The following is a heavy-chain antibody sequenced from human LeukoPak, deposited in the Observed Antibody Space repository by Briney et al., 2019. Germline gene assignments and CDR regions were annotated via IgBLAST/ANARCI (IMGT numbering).Heavy chain of an antibody. V-gene: IGHV3-21*06. CDR2: ISSSSSQI. CDR1: GFTVSSDS. Sequence: PGGSLRLSCAASGFTVSSDSMNWVRQAPGKGREWVSSISSSSSQIYYADSVKGRFTISRDNAKNSLSLQMNSLRAEDTAVYFCARDARPVTMIGVVNPLDYWGQGTLVTVSS. D-gene: IGHD3-22*01. J-gene: IGHJ4*02. CDR3: ARDARPVTMIGVVNPLDY.